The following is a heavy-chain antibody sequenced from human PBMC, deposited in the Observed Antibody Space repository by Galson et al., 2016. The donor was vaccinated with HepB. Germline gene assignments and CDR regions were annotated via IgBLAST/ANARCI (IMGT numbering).Heavy chain of an antibody. CDR1: GFTFSDYY. CDR3: ARGDYDFCGVGSYYFDY. D-gene: IGHD3-3*01. V-gene: IGHV3-11*01. CDR2: ICSSGSTI. J-gene: IGHJ4*02. Sequence: SLRLSCAASGFTFSDYYMTWIRQAPGKGLEWVSYICSSGSTIYYADSVKGRSTISRDNAKNPLYLQTNSLPYEDTAVYYCARGDYDFCGVGSYYFDYWGQGALVTVSS.